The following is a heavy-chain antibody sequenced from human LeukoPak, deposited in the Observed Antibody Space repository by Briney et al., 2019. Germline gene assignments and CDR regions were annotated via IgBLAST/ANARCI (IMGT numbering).Heavy chain of an antibody. CDR2: IYATRST. Sequence: PSETLSLTCIVSGGSISSYYWSWIRQPPGKGLEWIGYIYATRSTNYNPSLKSRVTISVDTSKNQFSLNLRSVTAADTAVYYCARHGSVRSPLGPWGQGTLVTVSS. J-gene: IGHJ5*02. V-gene: IGHV4-4*09. CDR3: ARHGSVRSPLGP. D-gene: IGHD3-10*01. CDR1: GGSISSYY.